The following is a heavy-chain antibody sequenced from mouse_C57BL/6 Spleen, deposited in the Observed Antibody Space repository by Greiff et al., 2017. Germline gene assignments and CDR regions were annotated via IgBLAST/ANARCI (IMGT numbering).Heavy chain of an antibody. J-gene: IGHJ1*03. Sequence: EVQLQQSGPGMVKPSQSLSLTCTVTGYSITSGYDWHWIRHFPGNKLEWMGYISYSGSTNYNPSLKSRISITHDTSKNHFFLKLNSVTTEDTATDYCARAYYYGSSYGYFDVWGTGTTVTVAS. CDR2: ISYSGST. CDR3: ARAYYYGSSYGYFDV. V-gene: IGHV3-1*01. CDR1: GYSITSGYD. D-gene: IGHD1-1*01.